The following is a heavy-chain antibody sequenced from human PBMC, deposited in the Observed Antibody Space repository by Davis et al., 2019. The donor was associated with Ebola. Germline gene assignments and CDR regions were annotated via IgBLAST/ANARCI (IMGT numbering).Heavy chain of an antibody. J-gene: IGHJ4*02. CDR1: GFTFSSYS. CDR2: ISSSSSYI. D-gene: IGHD6-13*01. CDR3: ARDGLAAAGNDY. Sequence: GESLKISCAASGFTFSSYSMNWVRQAPGKGLEWVSSISSSSSYIYYADSVKGRFTISRDNAKNSLYLQMNSLRAEDTAVYYCARDGLAAAGNDYWGQGTLVTVSS. V-gene: IGHV3-21*01.